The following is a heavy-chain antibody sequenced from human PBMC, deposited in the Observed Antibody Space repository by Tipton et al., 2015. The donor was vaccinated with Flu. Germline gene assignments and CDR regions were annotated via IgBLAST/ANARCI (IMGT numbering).Heavy chain of an antibody. CDR3: AKDAATGTAYNNYYGMDV. CDR2: IRYDASNK. CDR1: GFTFRSYG. Sequence: SLRLSCAASGFTFRSYGMHWVRQAPGKGLEWLAFIRYDASNKNYADSVKGRFTISRDNSQNTLYLQMNSLRAEDTAVYYCAKDAATGTAYNNYYGMDVWGQGNLVTVSS. V-gene: IGHV3-30*02. J-gene: IGHJ6*02. D-gene: IGHD1-1*01.